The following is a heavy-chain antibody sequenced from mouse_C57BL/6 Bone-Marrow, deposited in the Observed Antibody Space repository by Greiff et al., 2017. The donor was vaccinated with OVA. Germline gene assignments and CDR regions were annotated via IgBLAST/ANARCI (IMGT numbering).Heavy chain of an antibody. CDR2: IDPEDGET. J-gene: IGHJ2*01. V-gene: IGHV14-2*01. CDR1: VFNIKDYY. CDR3: ARAGTVFDY. D-gene: IGHD4-1*01. Sequence: HLHHSFSYLFNPFSSFNFSFTSSVFNIKDYYMHWVKQITEQGLEWIGRIDPEDGETKYAPKFQGKATITADTSSNTAYLQLSSLTSEDTAVYYCARAGTVFDYWGQGTTLTVSS.